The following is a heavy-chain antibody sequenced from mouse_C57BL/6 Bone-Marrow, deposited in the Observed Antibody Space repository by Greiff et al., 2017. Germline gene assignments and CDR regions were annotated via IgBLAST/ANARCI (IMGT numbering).Heavy chain of an antibody. J-gene: IGHJ1*03. V-gene: IGHV5-17*01. Sequence: EVKLVESGGGLVKPGGSLKLSCAASGFTFSDYGMHWVRQAPEKGLEWVAYISSGSSTIYYADTVKGRFTISRDNAKNTLFLQMTSLRSEDTAMYYCARLTTAFDVWGTGTTVTVSS. CDR2: ISSGSSTI. D-gene: IGHD1-2*01. CDR3: ARLTTAFDV. CDR1: GFTFSDYG.